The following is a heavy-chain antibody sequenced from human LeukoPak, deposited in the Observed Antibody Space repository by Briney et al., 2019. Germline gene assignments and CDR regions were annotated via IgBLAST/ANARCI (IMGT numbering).Heavy chain of an antibody. Sequence: GASVKVSCKVSGYTFTSYAMNWVRQAPGQGLEWMGWINTNTGNPTYAQGFTGRFVFSLDTSVSTAYLQISSLKAEDTAVYYCARRLRQPPNYYDSSGYDDYWGQGTLVTVSS. CDR3: ARRLRQPPNYYDSSGYDDY. D-gene: IGHD3-22*01. V-gene: IGHV7-4-1*02. CDR2: INTNTGNP. CDR1: GYTFTSYA. J-gene: IGHJ4*02.